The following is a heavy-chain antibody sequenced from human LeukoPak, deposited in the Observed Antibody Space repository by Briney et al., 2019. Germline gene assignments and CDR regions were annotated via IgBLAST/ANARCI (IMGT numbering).Heavy chain of an antibody. CDR3: ARGGDYVWGSYRYTFDC. D-gene: IGHD3-16*02. J-gene: IGHJ4*02. Sequence: SETLSLTCTVSGGSISSYYWSWIRQPPGKGLEWIGYIYYSGSTNYNPSLKSRVTISVNTSKNQFSLKLSSVTAADTAVYYCARGGDYVWGSYRYTFDCWGQGTQVTVSS. V-gene: IGHV4-59*01. CDR1: GGSISSYY. CDR2: IYYSGST.